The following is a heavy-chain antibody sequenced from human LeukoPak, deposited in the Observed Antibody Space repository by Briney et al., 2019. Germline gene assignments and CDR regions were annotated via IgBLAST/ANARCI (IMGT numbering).Heavy chain of an antibody. Sequence: GGSLRLSCAASGFTFSSYGMHWVRQAPGKGLVWVAVISYDGSNKYYADSVKGRFTISRDNSKNTLYLQMNSLRAEDTVVYYCAKAGYCTNGVCYTNPFDYWGQGTLVTVSS. CDR3: AKAGYCTNGVCYTNPFDY. J-gene: IGHJ4*02. CDR2: ISYDGSNK. V-gene: IGHV3-30*18. CDR1: GFTFSSYG. D-gene: IGHD2-8*01.